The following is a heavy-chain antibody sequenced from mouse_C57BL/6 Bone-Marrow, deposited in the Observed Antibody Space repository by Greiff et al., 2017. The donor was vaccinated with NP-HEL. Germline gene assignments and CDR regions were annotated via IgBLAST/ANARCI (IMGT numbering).Heavy chain of an antibody. CDR2: INPYNGGT. CDR1: GYTFTDYY. CDR3: ARAGSGAYWYFDG. V-gene: IGHV1-19*01. D-gene: IGHD1-1*01. Sequence: EVQLQESGPVLVKPGASVKMSCKASGYTFTDYYMHWVKQSPGKGLEWIGVINPYNGGTSYTQKFQGKATLTVDKSSSTAYLQLNSLTSEDSAIYYCARAGSGAYWYFDGWGTGTTVTVSS. J-gene: IGHJ1*03.